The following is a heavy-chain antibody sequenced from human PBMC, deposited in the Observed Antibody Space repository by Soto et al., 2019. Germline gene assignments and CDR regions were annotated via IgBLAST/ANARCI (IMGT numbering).Heavy chain of an antibody. J-gene: IGHJ5*01. V-gene: IGHV4-61*01. Sequence: SETLPLTITVSGDSVTSGNYYWTCIRKPPGKGLEWVGHIYYSGSNNYSPSLKSRVTISLNTPNNQFSLKVTSVTAADTAVYYCATIPIDTYIIYWFDPWRQGTLVTSPQ. CDR1: GDSVTSGNYY. D-gene: IGHD5-18*01. CDR2: IYYSGSN. CDR3: ATIPIDTYIIYWFDP.